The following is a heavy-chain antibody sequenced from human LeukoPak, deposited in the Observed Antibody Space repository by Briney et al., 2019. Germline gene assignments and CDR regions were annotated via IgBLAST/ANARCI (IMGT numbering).Heavy chain of an antibody. CDR1: GFIFSSYA. J-gene: IGHJ4*02. CDR3: ARDSPNDSSGPYDY. CDR2: ISGSGGST. Sequence: GGSLRLSCAASGFIFSSYAMSWVREAPGKGLEWVSTISGSGGSTYYADSVKGRFTISRDNSKNTVYLQMNSLRAEDAAVYYCARDSPNDSSGPYDYWGQGTLVTVSS. D-gene: IGHD3-22*01. V-gene: IGHV3-23*01.